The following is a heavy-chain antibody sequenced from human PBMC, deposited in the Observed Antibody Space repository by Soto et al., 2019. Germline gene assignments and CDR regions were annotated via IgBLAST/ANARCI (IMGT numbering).Heavy chain of an antibody. CDR3: ARAADYDYIWGSYRYPSEGLMGFRFDY. CDR2: IYYSGST. V-gene: IGHV4-59*01. CDR1: GASISSYY. J-gene: IGHJ4*02. Sequence: SETLSLTCTVSGASISSYYWSWIRQPPGKGLEWIGYIYYSGSTNYNPSLKSRVTISVDTSKNQFSLKLSFVTAADTAVYYCARAADYDYIWGSYRYPSEGLMGFRFDYWGQGTLVTVSS. D-gene: IGHD3-16*02.